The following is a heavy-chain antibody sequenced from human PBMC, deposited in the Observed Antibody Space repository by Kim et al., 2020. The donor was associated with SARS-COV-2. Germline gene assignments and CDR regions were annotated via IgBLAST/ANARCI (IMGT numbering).Heavy chain of an antibody. CDR2: IIPIFDTP. J-gene: IGHJ6*02. V-gene: IGHV1-69*13. CDR3: ARGYYGSGTYNRYNYNGMDV. CDR1: GGTFSNYA. D-gene: IGHD3-10*01. Sequence: SVKVSCKASGGTFSNYAIRWVRQAPGQGLEWMGGIIPIFDTPNYAQKFQGRVTITADESTSTAYMELSSLRSEDTAVYYCARGYYGSGTYNRYNYNGMDVWGQGTTVTVSS.